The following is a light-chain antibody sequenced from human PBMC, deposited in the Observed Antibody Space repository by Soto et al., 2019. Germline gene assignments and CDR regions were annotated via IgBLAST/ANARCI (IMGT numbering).Light chain of an antibody. V-gene: IGKV1-33*01. CDR1: QDISNY. CDR3: QQYDHLPIT. J-gene: IGKJ5*01. Sequence: VQITQSQSSLSASVGDTITITCQATQDISNYLNWYQQKPGEAPKLLIYDASKLETGVPSRFSGSGSGTDFTFTISSLQPEDFATYHCQQYDHLPITFGQGTRLEIK. CDR2: DAS.